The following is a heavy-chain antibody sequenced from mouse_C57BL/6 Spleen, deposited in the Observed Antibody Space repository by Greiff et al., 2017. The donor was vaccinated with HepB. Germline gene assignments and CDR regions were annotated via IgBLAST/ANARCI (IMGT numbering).Heavy chain of an antibody. CDR3: ARDANYYWYFDV. J-gene: IGHJ1*03. CDR1: GFTFSDFY. Sequence: DVMLVESGGGLVQSGRSLRLSCATSGFTFSDFYMEWVRQAPGKGLEWIAASRNKANDYTTEYSASVKGRFIVSRDTSQSILYLQMNALRAEDTAIYYCARDANYYWYFDVWGTGTTVTVSS. V-gene: IGHV7-1*01. CDR2: SRNKANDYTT. D-gene: IGHD1-3*01.